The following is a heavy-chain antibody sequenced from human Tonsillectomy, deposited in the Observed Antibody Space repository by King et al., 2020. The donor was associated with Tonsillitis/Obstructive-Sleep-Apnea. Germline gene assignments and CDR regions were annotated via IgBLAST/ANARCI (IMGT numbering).Heavy chain of an antibody. D-gene: IGHD3-10*01. CDR1: GFTFSSYG. V-gene: IGHV3-33*01. J-gene: IGHJ3*02. Sequence: VQLVESGGGVVQPGRSLRLSCAASGFTFSSYGMHWVRQAPGKGLEWVAVIWYDGSNKYYADSVKGRFTISRDNSKNTLYQQMNSLRAKETAVYYCARDGTYYYGSGSSLDAFDIWGQGTMVTVSS. CDR3: ARDGTYYYGSGSSLDAFDI. CDR2: IWYDGSNK.